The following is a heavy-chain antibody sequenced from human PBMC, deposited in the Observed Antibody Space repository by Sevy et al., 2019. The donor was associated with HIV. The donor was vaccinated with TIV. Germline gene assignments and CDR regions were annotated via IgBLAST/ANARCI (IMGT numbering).Heavy chain of an antibody. CDR2: ISGSGGST. Sequence: GGSLRLSCAASGFTFSSYAMSWVRQAPGKGLEWVSAISGSGGSTYYADSVKGRFTISRDNSKNTLYLQMNRLRAEDTAVYYCAKDPDYITIFGVVNTAIFDYWGQGTLVTVSS. J-gene: IGHJ4*02. V-gene: IGHV3-23*01. CDR3: AKDPDYITIFGVVNTAIFDY. D-gene: IGHD3-3*01. CDR1: GFTFSSYA.